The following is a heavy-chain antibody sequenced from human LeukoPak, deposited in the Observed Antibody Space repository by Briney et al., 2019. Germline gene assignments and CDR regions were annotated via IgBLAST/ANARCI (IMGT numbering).Heavy chain of an antibody. V-gene: IGHV3-30-3*01. CDR3: ARDEGDGDYFDY. CDR1: GFTFSSYA. CDR2: ISYDGSNK. Sequence: GGSLRLSCAASGFTFSSYAMHWVRQAPGKGLEWVAVISYDGSNKYYADSVKGRFTISRDNSKNTLYLQINSLRAEDTAVYYCARDEGDGDYFDYWGQGTLVTVSS. J-gene: IGHJ4*02. D-gene: IGHD2-21*01.